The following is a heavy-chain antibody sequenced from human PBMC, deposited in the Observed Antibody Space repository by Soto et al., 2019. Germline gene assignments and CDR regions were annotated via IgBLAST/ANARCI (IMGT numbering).Heavy chain of an antibody. J-gene: IGHJ6*02. V-gene: IGHV1-69*13. CDR1: GGTFSSYA. CDR3: ARTGYSSVRGYYYYGMDV. Sequence: SVKVSCKASGGTFSSYAISWVRQAPGQGLEWMGGIIPIFGTANYAQKFQGRVTITADESTGTAYMELSSLRSEDTAVYYCARTGYSSVRGYYYYGMDVWGQGTTVTVSS. D-gene: IGHD6-25*01. CDR2: IIPIFGTA.